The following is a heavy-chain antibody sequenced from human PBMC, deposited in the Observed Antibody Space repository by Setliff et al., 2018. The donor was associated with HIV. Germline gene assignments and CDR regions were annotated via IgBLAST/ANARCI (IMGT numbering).Heavy chain of an antibody. Sequence: KPSETLSLTCAVYGGSFSGYYWTWIRQPPGRGLEWIGEIIHSGGTNYNRSLKSRVTISVDTSKSQFSLNLSSVTAADTAVYYCARGGLGVVGAIDYWSQGTLVTVS. CDR2: IIHSGGT. CDR3: ARGGLGVVGAIDY. J-gene: IGHJ4*02. V-gene: IGHV4-34*01. D-gene: IGHD2-15*01. CDR1: GGSFSGYY.